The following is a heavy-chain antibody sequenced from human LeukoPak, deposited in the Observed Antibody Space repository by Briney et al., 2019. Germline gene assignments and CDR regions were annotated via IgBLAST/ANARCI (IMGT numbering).Heavy chain of an antibody. CDR3: ARGLREYSGTRFDY. D-gene: IGHD1-26*01. Sequence: SETLSLTCAVYGGSFSDYYWSWIRQPPGKGLEWIGEINHSGSTNYNPSLKSRVTISVDTSKNQFSLKLSSVTAADTAVYYCARGLREYSGTRFDYWGQGTLVTVSS. CDR2: INHSGST. CDR1: GGSFSDYY. V-gene: IGHV4-34*01. J-gene: IGHJ4*02.